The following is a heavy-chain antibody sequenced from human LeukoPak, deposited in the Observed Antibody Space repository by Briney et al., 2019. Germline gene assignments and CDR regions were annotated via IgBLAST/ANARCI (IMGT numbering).Heavy chain of an antibody. Sequence: GGSLRLSCAATGFTFSDYWMSWVRQAPGKGLEWVSYISSSGSTIYYADSVKGRFTISRDNAKNSLYLQMNSLRAEDTAVYYCAELGITMIGGVWGKGTTVTISS. CDR2: ISSSGSTI. CDR1: GFTFSDYW. CDR3: AELGITMIGGV. D-gene: IGHD3-10*02. J-gene: IGHJ6*04. V-gene: IGHV3-11*04.